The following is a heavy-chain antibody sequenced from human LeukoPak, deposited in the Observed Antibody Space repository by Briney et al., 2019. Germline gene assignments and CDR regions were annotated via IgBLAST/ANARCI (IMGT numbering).Heavy chain of an antibody. CDR3: ARDSPFVYYYGSGSYYNPYFDY. CDR2: IIPIFGTA. V-gene: IGHV1-69*13. J-gene: IGHJ4*02. CDR1: GGTFSSYA. Sequence: ASVKVSCKASGGTFSSYAISWVRQAPGQGLEWMGGIIPIFGTANYAQKFQGRVTITADESTSTAYMELSSLRSEDTAVYYCARDSPFVYYYGSGSYYNPYFDYWGQGTLVTVSS. D-gene: IGHD3-10*01.